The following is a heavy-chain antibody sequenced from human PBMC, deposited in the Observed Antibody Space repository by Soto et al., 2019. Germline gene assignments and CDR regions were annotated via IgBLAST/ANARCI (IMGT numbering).Heavy chain of an antibody. V-gene: IGHV3-23*01. CDR3: AKDPSFSGFYYFDY. J-gene: IGHJ4*02. CDR1: GFTFWSYA. Sequence: PGGSLRLSCAASGFTFWSYAMSWVRQAPGKGLEWVSAISGSGSNTYYADSVKGRFAISRDNSNNTLYLQMNSLRAEDTAVYYCAKDPSFSGFYYFDYWGQGTLVTVSS. D-gene: IGHD1-26*01. CDR2: ISGSGSNT.